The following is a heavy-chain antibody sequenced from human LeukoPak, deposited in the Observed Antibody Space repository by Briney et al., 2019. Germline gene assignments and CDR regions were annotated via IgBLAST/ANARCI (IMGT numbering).Heavy chain of an antibody. CDR3: ASGGYVHDAFDI. Sequence: PGGSLRLFCAASGFTFSSYSMNWVRQAPGKGLGWVSPISSSSSYIYYADSVKGRFTISRDNAKNSLYLQMNSLRAEDTAVYYCASGGYVHDAFDIWGQGTMVTVSS. V-gene: IGHV3-21*01. CDR1: GFTFSSYS. CDR2: ISSSSSYI. J-gene: IGHJ3*02. D-gene: IGHD3-16*01.